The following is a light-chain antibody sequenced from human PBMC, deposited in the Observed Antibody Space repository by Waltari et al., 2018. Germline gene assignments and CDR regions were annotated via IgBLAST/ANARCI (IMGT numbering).Light chain of an antibody. CDR3: QQYNDWPLL. V-gene: IGKV3-15*01. Sequence: EIVMTQSPATLSVSPGERATLYCRSSQSVSSNLACYQQKPGQAPRLLIYGASTRATGISARFSGSGSGKEFTLTISSLQSEDFAVYYCQQYNDWPLLFGGGTKVEIK. CDR2: GAS. J-gene: IGKJ4*01. CDR1: QSVSSN.